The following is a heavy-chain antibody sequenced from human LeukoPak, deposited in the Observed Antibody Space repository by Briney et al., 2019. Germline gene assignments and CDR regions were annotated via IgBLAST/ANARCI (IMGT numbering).Heavy chain of an antibody. CDR1: GGSISSYY. CDR2: IYYSGST. J-gene: IGHJ4*02. Sequence: NPSETLSLTCTVSGGSISSYYWSWIRRPPGKGLEWIGYIYYSGSTNYNPSLKSRVTISVDTSKNQFSLKLSSVTAADTAVYYCARGYAGATTFDYWGQGTLVTVSS. V-gene: IGHV4-59*01. D-gene: IGHD1-26*01. CDR3: ARGYAGATTFDY.